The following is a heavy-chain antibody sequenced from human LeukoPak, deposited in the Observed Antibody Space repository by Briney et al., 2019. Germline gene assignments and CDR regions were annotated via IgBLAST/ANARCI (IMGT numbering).Heavy chain of an antibody. V-gene: IGHV3-66*01. CDR1: GFTVSSNY. CDR2: IYSGGST. J-gene: IGHJ4*02. D-gene: IGHD1-26*01. CDR3: ARVNSGSYLY. Sequence: PGGSLRLSCAASGFTVSSNYMSWVRQAPGTGLEWVSVIYSGGSTYYADSVKGRFTISRDNSKNTLYLQMNSLRAEDTAVYYCARVNSGSYLYWGQGTLVTVSS.